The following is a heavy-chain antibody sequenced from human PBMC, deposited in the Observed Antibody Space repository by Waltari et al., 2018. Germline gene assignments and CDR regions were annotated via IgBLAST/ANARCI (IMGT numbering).Heavy chain of an antibody. CDR2: THHDGTT. J-gene: IGHJ4*02. D-gene: IGHD6-19*01. CDR1: GHSIRSEYF. V-gene: IGHV4-38-2*01. CDR3: AAVAWHYSVRIDY. Sequence: QVQLQESGPGLVKPSETLSLTCAVFGHSIRSEYFWGWIRQPPGKGLEWIGTTHHDGTTFYSPSLQNRITISLDTSNNQFSLRLRSKTAADTAVYYCAAVAWHYSVRIDYWGQGTLVTVSS.